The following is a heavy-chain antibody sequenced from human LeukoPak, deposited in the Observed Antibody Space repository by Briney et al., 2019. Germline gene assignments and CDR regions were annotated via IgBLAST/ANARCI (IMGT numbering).Heavy chain of an antibody. D-gene: IGHD3-10*01. CDR2: ISYDGSNK. J-gene: IGHJ6*02. CDR1: GFTFSSYG. V-gene: IGHV3-30*18. Sequence: PGGSLRLSCAASGFTFSSYGMHWVRQAPGKGLEWVAVISYDGSNKYYADSVKGRFTISRDNSKNTLYLQMNSLRAEDTAVYYCAKAERRGDGHYYYGMDVWGQGTAVTVSS. CDR3: AKAERRGDGHYYYGMDV.